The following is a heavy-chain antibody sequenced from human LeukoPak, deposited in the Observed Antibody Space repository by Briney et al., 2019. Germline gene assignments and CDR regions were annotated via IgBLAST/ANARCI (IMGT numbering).Heavy chain of an antibody. CDR3: ASRKLGNDY. J-gene: IGHJ4*02. CDR1: GGSISSYY. CDR2: IYHTGST. D-gene: IGHD7-27*01. V-gene: IGHV4-59*01. Sequence: SETLSLTCAVSGGSISSYYWSWIRQSPGKGLEWIGYIYHTGSTSYSPSLKSRVTISADTSQNQFSLKLSSVTAADTAVYYCASRKLGNDYWGQGTLVTVSS.